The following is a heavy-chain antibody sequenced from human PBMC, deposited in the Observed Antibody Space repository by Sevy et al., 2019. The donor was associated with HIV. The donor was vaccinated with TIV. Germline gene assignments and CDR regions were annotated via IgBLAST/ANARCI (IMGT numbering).Heavy chain of an antibody. Sequence: GGSLRLSCAASGFTVRSNYMSWVRQAPGKGLEWVSVIYSGGSTYYADSVKGRFTISRDNSKNTLYLQMISLRAEDTAVYYCARDNKHDDFWSGYQYGMDVWGQGTTVTVSS. CDR2: IYSGGST. J-gene: IGHJ6*02. D-gene: IGHD3-3*01. V-gene: IGHV3-66*01. CDR1: GFTVRSNY. CDR3: ARDNKHDDFWSGYQYGMDV.